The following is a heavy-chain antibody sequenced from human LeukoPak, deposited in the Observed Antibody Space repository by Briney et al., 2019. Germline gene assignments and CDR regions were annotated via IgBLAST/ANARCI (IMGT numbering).Heavy chain of an antibody. Sequence: ASVKVSCKASGYTFTSYGISWVRQAPGQGLEWMGWISAYNGNTNYAQKLQGRVTMTTDTSTSTAYMELSRLRSDDTAVYYCARARRREQWLVIDYWGQGTLVTVSS. CDR2: ISAYNGNT. D-gene: IGHD6-19*01. CDR1: GYTFTSYG. J-gene: IGHJ4*02. V-gene: IGHV1-18*01. CDR3: ARARRREQWLVIDY.